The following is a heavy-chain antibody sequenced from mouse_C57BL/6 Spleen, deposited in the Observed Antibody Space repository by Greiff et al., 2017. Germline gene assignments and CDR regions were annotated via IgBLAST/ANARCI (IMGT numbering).Heavy chain of an antibody. Sequence: QVHVKQSGAELVKPGASVKLSCKASGYTFTSYWMHWVKQRPGRGLEWIGRIDPNSGGTKYNEKFKSKATLTVDKPSSTAYMQLSSLTSEDSAVYYCAREATVVARDYAMDYWGQGTSVTVSS. CDR3: AREATVVARDYAMDY. CDR1: GYTFTSYW. V-gene: IGHV1-72*01. CDR2: IDPNSGGT. J-gene: IGHJ4*01. D-gene: IGHD1-1*01.